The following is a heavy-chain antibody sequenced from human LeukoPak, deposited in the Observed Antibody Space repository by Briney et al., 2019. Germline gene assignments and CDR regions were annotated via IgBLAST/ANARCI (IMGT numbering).Heavy chain of an antibody. J-gene: IGHJ4*02. V-gene: IGHV4-59*08. CDR1: GGSISAYY. Sequence: SETLSLTCTLSGGSISAYYWSWVRQPPGKGLEWIGYIYYTGSTDYNPSLKSRVTMSVDTSKNQFSLKLSSVTAADTAVYSCARQRGWGFGSYLDYWGQGTLVTVSS. CDR3: ARQRGWGFGSYLDY. D-gene: IGHD7-27*01. CDR2: IYYTGST.